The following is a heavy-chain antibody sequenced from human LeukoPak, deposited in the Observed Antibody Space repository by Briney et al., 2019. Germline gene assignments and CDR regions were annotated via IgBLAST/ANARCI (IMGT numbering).Heavy chain of an antibody. CDR2: IYYSGST. D-gene: IGHD1-26*01. CDR3: ARDLSGSYYHD. J-gene: IGHJ4*02. Sequence: SETLSLTCAVSGGSISSGGYSWSWIRQPPGKGLEWIGYIYYSGSTNYHPSLESRVTISVDTSNNQFSLKLSSVTAADTAVYFCARDLSGSYYHDWGQGTLVTVSS. V-gene: IGHV4-61*08. CDR1: GGSISSGGYS.